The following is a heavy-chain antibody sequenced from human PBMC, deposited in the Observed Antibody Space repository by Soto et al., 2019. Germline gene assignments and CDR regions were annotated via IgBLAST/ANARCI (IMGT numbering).Heavy chain of an antibody. CDR1: GCTFSSYS. Sequence: EVQLVESGGGLVKPVGSLRLSCAASGCTFSSYSMNWVRQAPGKGLEWVSSISSSSSYIYYADSVKGRFTISRDNAKNSLYLQMNSLRAEDTAVYYCARDQDYIWGSGAFDIWGQGTMVTVSS. CDR2: ISSSSSYI. V-gene: IGHV3-21*01. D-gene: IGHD3-16*01. CDR3: ARDQDYIWGSGAFDI. J-gene: IGHJ3*02.